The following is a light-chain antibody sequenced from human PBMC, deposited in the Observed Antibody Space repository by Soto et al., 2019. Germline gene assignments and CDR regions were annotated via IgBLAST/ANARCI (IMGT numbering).Light chain of an antibody. CDR1: QSLTSSF. J-gene: IGKJ1*01. V-gene: IGKV3-20*01. Sequence: EIVLTQSAGTLSLSPGERATLSCRASQSLTSSFLAWYQQKPGQAPRLLISGASTRATGIPDRFSGSGSGTDFTLSISRLEPEDFAVYYCQQYSSLWTFGQGTKVDIK. CDR3: QQYSSLWT. CDR2: GAS.